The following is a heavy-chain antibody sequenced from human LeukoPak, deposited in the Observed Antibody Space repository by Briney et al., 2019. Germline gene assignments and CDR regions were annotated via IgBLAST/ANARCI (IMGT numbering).Heavy chain of an antibody. J-gene: IGHJ6*04. CDR3: ARGHYYDSGSYYKGGYYYYGMDV. CDR1: GGSISSYY. CDR2: IYYSGST. D-gene: IGHD3-10*01. V-gene: IGHV4-59*01. Sequence: SETLSLTCTVSGGSISSYYWSWIRQPPGKGLEWIGYIYYSGSTNYNPSLKSRVTISVDTSKNQFSLKLSSVTAADAAVYYCARGHYYDSGSYYKGGYYYYGMDVWGKGTTVTVSS.